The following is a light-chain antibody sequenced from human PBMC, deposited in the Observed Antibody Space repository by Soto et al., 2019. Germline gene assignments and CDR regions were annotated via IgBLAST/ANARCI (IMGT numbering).Light chain of an antibody. CDR3: SSYTSSSTV. CDR2: DVS. J-gene: IGLJ2*01. Sequence: QSALTQPASVSGSPGQSITISCTGTSSDVGGYNYVSWYQQHPCKAPKLMIYDVSNRPSGVSNRFSGPKSGNTASLTISGLQAEDEADYYCSSYTSSSTVFGGGTKLTVL. CDR1: SSDVGGYNY. V-gene: IGLV2-14*01.